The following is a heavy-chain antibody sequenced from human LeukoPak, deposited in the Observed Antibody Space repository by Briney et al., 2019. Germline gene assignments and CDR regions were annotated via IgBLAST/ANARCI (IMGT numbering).Heavy chain of an antibody. CDR1: GFTFSSYW. CDR3: ARGNYYGMHV. V-gene: IGHV3-74*01. CDR2: INSDGTTT. J-gene: IGHJ6*02. Sequence: GGSLSLSCAASGFTFSSYWMHWVHQAPGKGLLWVSRINSDGTTTYYADSVKGRFTISRDNAKNTLYLQMNSLRAEDTAVYYCARGNYYGMHVWGQGTTVTVSS.